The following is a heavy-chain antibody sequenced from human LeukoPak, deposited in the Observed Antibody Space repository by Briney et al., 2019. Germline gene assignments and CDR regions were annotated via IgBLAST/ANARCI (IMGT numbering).Heavy chain of an antibody. J-gene: IGHJ4*02. V-gene: IGHV3-9*01. CDR2: IRWNSGSI. CDR3: AKVTGGHYYGSGSIFDY. Sequence: PGGSLRLSCAASGFTFDDYAMHWVRQAPGKGLEWVSGIRWNSGSIGYADSVKGRFTISRDNAKNSLYLQMNSLRAEDTALYYCAKVTGGHYYGSGSIFDYWGQGTLVTVSS. D-gene: IGHD3-10*01. CDR1: GFTFDDYA.